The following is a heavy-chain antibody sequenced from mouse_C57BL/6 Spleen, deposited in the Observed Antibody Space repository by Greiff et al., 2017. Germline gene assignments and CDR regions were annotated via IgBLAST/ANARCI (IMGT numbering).Heavy chain of an antibody. D-gene: IGHD1-1*01. CDR3: ASNYYGSSWFAY. J-gene: IGHJ3*01. CDR1: GFNIKNTY. Sequence: EVQLKESVAELVRPGASVKLSCTASGFNIKNTYMHWVKQRPEQGLEWIGRIDPANGNTKYAPKFQGKATITADTSSNTAYLQLSSLTSEDTAIYYCASNYYGSSWFAYWGQGTLVTVSA. V-gene: IGHV14-3*01. CDR2: IDPANGNT.